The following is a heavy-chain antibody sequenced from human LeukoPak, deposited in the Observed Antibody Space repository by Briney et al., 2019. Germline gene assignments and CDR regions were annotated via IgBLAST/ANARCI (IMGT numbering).Heavy chain of an antibody. CDR1: GFTFSSYW. V-gene: IGHV3-7*01. D-gene: IGHD1-26*01. CDR2: IKQDGSEK. Sequence: GGSLRLSCAASGFTFSSYWMSWVRQAPGKGLEWVANIKQDGSEKYYVDSVKGRFTISRDNAKNSLYLQMNSLRAEDTAVYYCASLGAIQDYYFGYWGQGTLVTVSS. CDR3: ASLGAIQDYYFGY. J-gene: IGHJ4*02.